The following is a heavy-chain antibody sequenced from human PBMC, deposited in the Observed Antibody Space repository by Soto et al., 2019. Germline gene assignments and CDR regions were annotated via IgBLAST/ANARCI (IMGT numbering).Heavy chain of an antibody. J-gene: IGHJ3*02. D-gene: IGHD5-12*01. V-gene: IGHV4-31*03. CDR1: GGSFSSGAYY. CDR2: IYYSGST. Sequence: TLSLTFTVSGGSFSSGAYYGTWIRQRPGKGLEWIGYIYYSGSTYYSPSLKSRLSISLDTSKNQFSLRLSSVTAADTAMYYCARARLRAVYAFDIWGQGTMVTVSS. CDR3: ARARLRAVYAFDI.